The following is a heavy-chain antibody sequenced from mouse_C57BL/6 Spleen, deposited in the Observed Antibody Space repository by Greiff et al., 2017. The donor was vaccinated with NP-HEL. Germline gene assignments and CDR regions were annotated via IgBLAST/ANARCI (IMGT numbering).Heavy chain of an antibody. J-gene: IGHJ1*03. Sequence: EVKLVESEGGLVQPGSSMKLSCTASGFTFSDYYMAWVRQVPEKGLEWVANINYDGSSTYYLDSLKSRFIISRDNAKNILYLQMSSLKSEDTATYYCARALDYYGSSFYWYFDVWGTGTTVTVSS. D-gene: IGHD1-1*01. CDR3: ARALDYYGSSFYWYFDV. CDR1: GFTFSDYY. CDR2: INYDGSST. V-gene: IGHV5-16*01.